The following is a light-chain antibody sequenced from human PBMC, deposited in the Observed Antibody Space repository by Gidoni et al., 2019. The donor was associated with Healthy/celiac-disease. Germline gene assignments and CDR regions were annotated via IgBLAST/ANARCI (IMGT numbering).Light chain of an antibody. CDR2: QAS. V-gene: IGLV3-1*01. Sequence: SYELTQPPSVSVSPGQTASITCSGDKLGDKYACWYQQKPGQSTVLVIYQASKRPSGIPERFSGSNSGNTATLTISGTQARDEAYYYCQAWDSSHVVFGGGTKLTVL. J-gene: IGLJ2*01. CDR1: KLGDKY. CDR3: QAWDSSHVV.